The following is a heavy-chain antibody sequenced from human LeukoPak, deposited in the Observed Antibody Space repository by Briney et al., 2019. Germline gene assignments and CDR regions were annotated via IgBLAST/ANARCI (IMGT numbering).Heavy chain of an antibody. CDR3: AKDKAAAGMYYFDY. CDR1: GFTFSSYS. CDR2: ISGSGGST. V-gene: IGHV3-23*01. D-gene: IGHD6-13*01. Sequence: GGSLRLSCAASGFTFSSYSMNWVRQAPGKGLEWVSAISGSGGSTYYADSVKGRFTISRDNSKNTLYLQMNSLRAEDTAVYYCAKDKAAAGMYYFDYWGQGTLVTVSS. J-gene: IGHJ4*02.